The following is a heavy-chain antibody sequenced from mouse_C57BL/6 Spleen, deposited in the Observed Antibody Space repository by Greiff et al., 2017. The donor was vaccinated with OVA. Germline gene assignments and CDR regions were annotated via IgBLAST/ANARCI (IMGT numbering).Heavy chain of an antibody. J-gene: IGHJ1*03. D-gene: IGHD2-4*01. CDR2: ISDGGSYT. CDR1: GFTFSSYA. CDR3: ARRLDYNWYFDV. V-gene: IGHV5-4*01. Sequence: EVQVVESGGGLVKPGGSLKLSCAASGFTFSSYAMSWVRQTPEKRLEWVATISDGGSYTYYPDNVKGRFTISRDNAKNNLYLQMSHLKSEDTAMYYCARRLDYNWYFDVWGTGTTVTVSS.